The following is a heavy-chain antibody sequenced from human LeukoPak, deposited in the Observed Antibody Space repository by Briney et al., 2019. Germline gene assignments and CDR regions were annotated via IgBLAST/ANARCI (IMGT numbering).Heavy chain of an antibody. CDR3: AKEKYTTRITIFGVVGPDY. CDR1: GFTFSSYG. V-gene: IGHV3-30*02. Sequence: PGGSLSLSCAASGFTFSSYGMHWVRQAPGKGLEWVAFIRYDGSNKYYADSVKGRFTISRDNSKNTLYLQMNSLRAEDTAVYYCAKEKYTTRITIFGVVGPDYWGQGTLVTVSS. J-gene: IGHJ4*02. D-gene: IGHD3-3*01. CDR2: IRYDGSNK.